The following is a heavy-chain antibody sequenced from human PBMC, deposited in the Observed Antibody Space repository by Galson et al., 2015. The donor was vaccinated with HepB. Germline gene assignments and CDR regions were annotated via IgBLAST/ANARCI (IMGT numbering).Heavy chain of an antibody. CDR3: ARVPRFLMAGTFWYFDL. V-gene: IGHV1-69*13. CDR2: IIPIFGTA. J-gene: IGHJ2*01. D-gene: IGHD6-19*01. Sequence: SVKVSCKASGGTFSSYAISWVRQAPGQGLEWMGGIIPIFGTANYAQKFQGRVTITADESTSTAYMELSSLRSEDAAVYYCARVPRFLMAGTFWYFDLWGRGTLVTVSS. CDR1: GGTFSSYA.